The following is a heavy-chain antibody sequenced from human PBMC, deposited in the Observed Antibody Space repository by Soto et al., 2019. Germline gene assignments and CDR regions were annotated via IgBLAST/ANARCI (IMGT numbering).Heavy chain of an antibody. CDR3: ERGGTPIDY. D-gene: IGHD3-16*01. CDR1: GYTFTNFG. V-gene: IGHV1-18*01. CDR2: ISAYNGNT. Sequence: QVQLVQSGAEVKKPGASVKVSCKASGYTFTNFGISWVRQAPGQGLEWMGWISAYNGNTNYAQNFQGRVTMTTDTSTSTVYMELRRRRSDDTAVYDCERGGTPIDYGRQGTLVTVSS. J-gene: IGHJ4*02.